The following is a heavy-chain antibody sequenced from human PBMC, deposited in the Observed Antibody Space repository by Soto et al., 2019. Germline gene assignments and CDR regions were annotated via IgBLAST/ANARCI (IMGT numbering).Heavy chain of an antibody. V-gene: IGHV1-69*13. CDR2: IIPIFGTA. D-gene: IGHD5-18*01. J-gene: IGHJ5*02. CDR3: ARDWTRRGYSYDWFDP. Sequence: ASVKVSCKASGGTFSSYAISWVRQAPGQGLEWMGGIIPIFGTANYAQKFQGRVTITADESTSTAYMELSSLRSEDTAVYYCARDWTRRGYSYDWFDPWGQGTLVTAPQ. CDR1: GGTFSSYA.